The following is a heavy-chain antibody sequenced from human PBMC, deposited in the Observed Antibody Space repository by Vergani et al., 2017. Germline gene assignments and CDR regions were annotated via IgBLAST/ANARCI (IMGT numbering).Heavy chain of an antibody. CDR1: GASMSSVGYY. CDR3: ARGRRAAGYRGPDY. J-gene: IGHJ4*02. V-gene: IGHV4-61*02. Sequence: QVQLQESGPGLVKPSQTLSLTCTVSGASMSSVGYYWTWIRQSAGKRREWIGDFLGSGTANYNPSFQGRVSMSVATSRNQFSLTLSSVNATDTAVYYCARGRRAAGYRGPDYWGQGTRVTVSS. CDR2: FLGSGTA. D-gene: IGHD3-16*02.